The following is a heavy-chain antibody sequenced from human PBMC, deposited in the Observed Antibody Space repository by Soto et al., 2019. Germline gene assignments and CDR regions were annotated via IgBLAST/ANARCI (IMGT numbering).Heavy chain of an antibody. Sequence: QVQLVESGGGVVQPGRSLRLSCAASGFTFSSYAMHWVRQAPGKGLEWVAVISYDGSNKYYADSVKGRFTISRDNSKNTLYLQMNSVRAEDSAVYYCARGRDGYNDNYYYYGMDVWGQGTTVTVSS. CDR1: GFTFSSYA. D-gene: IGHD3-22*01. V-gene: IGHV3-30-3*01. J-gene: IGHJ6*02. CDR3: ARGRDGYNDNYYYYGMDV. CDR2: ISYDGSNK.